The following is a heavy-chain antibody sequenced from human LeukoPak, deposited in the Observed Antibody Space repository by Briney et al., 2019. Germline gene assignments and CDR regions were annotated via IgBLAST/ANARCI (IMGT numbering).Heavy chain of an antibody. J-gene: IGHJ4*02. Sequence: ASVTVSCKVSGYTLTELSMHGVRQAPGKGVEGMGGFDPEDGETIYAQKFQGRVTMTEDTSTDTAYMELSSLRSEDTAVYYCATSGELSGDYWGQGTLVTVSS. D-gene: IGHD1-26*01. CDR3: ATSGELSGDY. CDR1: GYTLTELS. V-gene: IGHV1-24*01. CDR2: FDPEDGET.